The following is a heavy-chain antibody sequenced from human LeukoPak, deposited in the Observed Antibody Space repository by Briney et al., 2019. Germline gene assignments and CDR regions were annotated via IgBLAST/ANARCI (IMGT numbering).Heavy chain of an antibody. CDR2: ISYDGNNK. CDR1: GFTFSSYG. J-gene: IGHJ4*02. V-gene: IGHV3-30*03. Sequence: GGSLRLSCAASGFTFSSYGMHWVRQAPGKGLEWMALISYDGNNKYYGDSVKGRFTISRDSSKSTLYLQMNSLRAEDTALYYCARDRGTSSSSAWYVAYWGQGTLVTVSS. CDR3: ARDRGTSSSSAWYVAY. D-gene: IGHD6-19*01.